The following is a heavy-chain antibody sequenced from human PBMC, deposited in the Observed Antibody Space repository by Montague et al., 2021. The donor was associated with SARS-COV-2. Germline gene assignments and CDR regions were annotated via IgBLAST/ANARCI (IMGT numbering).Heavy chain of an antibody. D-gene: IGHD3-10*01. J-gene: IGHJ4*02. CDR3: ARAEITMVRGVKGWALDI. CDR2: INYSGST. Sequence: SETLSLTCTVSGGSISNYFWSWIRQPPGKGLEWIGYINYSGSTNYYPSLKSRVTISVDTSKNQFSLKLSSVTAADTAVYFCARAEITMVRGVKGWALDIWGQGTLVTVSS. CDR1: GGSISNYF. V-gene: IGHV4-59*01.